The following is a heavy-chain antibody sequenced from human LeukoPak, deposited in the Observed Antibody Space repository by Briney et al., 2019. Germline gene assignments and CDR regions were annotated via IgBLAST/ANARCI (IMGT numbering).Heavy chain of an antibody. V-gene: IGHV4-38-2*01. J-gene: IGHJ4*02. CDR2: ISHSGST. D-gene: IGHD3-10*01. CDR1: RYSISSGYN. Sequence: SETLSLICAVWRYSISSGYNWGWIRQSPGKGLDWIDCISHSGSTQYNPPLKSRHTISVDTPKNVFSLNLRSVSAADSAVYYCARGYYGSGSYYQGNYFDYRGRGTLVTVSS. CDR3: ARGYYGSGSYYQGNYFDY.